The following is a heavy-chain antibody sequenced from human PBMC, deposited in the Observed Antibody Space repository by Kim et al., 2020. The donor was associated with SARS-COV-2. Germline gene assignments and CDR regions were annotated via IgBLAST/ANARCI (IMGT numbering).Heavy chain of an antibody. CDR2: FSGAA. Sequence: SETLSLNCTVSGDSVSSGDYSWSWIRQPPGKGLEWIGFSGAANYNPSLKSRVTISVDTSKNQFSLKLTSVTPAATAGYYCARERGGLTPRHYHHY. CDR3: ARERGGLTPRHYHHY. CDR1: GDSVSSGDYS. D-gene: IGHD3-16*01. J-gene: IGHJ4*01. V-gene: IGHV4-61*08.